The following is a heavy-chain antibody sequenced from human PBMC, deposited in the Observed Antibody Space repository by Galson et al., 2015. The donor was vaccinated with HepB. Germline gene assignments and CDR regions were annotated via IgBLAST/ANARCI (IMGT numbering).Heavy chain of an antibody. CDR1: GYTLTALS. CDR2: FDPEDGET. Sequence: SVKVSCKVSGYTLTALSIHWVRQAPGKGLEWMGGFDPEDGETVYTQTFQGRVIMTEDTAADTAYMELTNVKSEDTAMYYCASALASGGFFPLANWGQGTRVTVSS. D-gene: IGHD3-10*01. J-gene: IGHJ4*02. V-gene: IGHV1-24*01. CDR3: ASALASGGFFPLAN.